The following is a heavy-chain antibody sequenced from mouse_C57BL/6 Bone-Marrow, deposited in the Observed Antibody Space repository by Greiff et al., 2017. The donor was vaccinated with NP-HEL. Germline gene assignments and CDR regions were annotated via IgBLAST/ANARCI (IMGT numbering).Heavy chain of an antibody. J-gene: IGHJ2*01. CDR1: GYTFTSYW. V-gene: IGHV1-55*01. D-gene: IGHD2-2*01. Sequence: QVHVKQPGAELVKPGASVKMSCKASGYTFTSYWITWVKQRPGQGLEWIGDIYPGSGSTNYNEKFKSKATLTVDTSSSTAYMQLSSLTSEDSAVYYCARGLSYFDYWGQGTTLTVSS. CDR2: IYPGSGST. CDR3: ARGLSYFDY.